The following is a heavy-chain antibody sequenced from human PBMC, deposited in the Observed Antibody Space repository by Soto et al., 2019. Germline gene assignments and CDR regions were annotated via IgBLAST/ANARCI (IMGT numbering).Heavy chain of an antibody. Sequence: SETLSLTCAVYGGSFSGYYWTWIRQPPGTGLEWIGEINHSGSTNYNPYLTIRVTISVDTSKNQFSLMLSSVPAADTAVYYCTRRYGGTFDYWGQGTLVTVSS. CDR3: TRRYGGTFDY. CDR2: INHSGST. J-gene: IGHJ4*02. D-gene: IGHD4-17*01. CDR1: GGSFSGYY. V-gene: IGHV4-34*01.